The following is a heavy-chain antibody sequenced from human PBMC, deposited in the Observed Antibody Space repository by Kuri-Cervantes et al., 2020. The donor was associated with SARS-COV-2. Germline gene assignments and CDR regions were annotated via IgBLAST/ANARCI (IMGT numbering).Heavy chain of an antibody. V-gene: IGHV3-30-3*01. CDR3: AKVFYCTNGVCYRVSTQYYFDY. CDR2: ISYDGSNK. D-gene: IGHD2-8*01. Sequence: LSLTCAASGFTFSSYAMHWVRQAPGKGLEWVAVISYDGSNKYYADSVKGRFTISRDNSKNTLYLQMNSLRAEDTAVYYCAKVFYCTNGVCYRVSTQYYFDYWGQGTLVTVSS. J-gene: IGHJ4*02. CDR1: GFTFSSYA.